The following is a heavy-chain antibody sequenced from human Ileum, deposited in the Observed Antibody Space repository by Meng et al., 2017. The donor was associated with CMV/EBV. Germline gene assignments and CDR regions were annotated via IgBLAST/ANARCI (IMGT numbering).Heavy chain of an antibody. CDR1: GFTFGEYC. Sequence: GESLKISCAASGFTFGEYCMHWVRLAPGKGLEWVTYIRYDGFNKYYGDSVKGRFTISRDNSKNTLYPKMKNLRADDTAVYYCAKDMGSLTAVPAANNYWGQGTLVTVSS. V-gene: IGHV3-30*02. D-gene: IGHD2-2*01. CDR2: IRYDGFNK. J-gene: IGHJ4*02. CDR3: AKDMGSLTAVPAANNY.